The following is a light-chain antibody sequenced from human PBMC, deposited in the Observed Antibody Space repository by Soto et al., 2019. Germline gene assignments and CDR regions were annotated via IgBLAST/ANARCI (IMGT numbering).Light chain of an antibody. Sequence: QSVLTQPPSVSGAPGQRVTISCTGSSSNIGAGYAVHWYQQLPGTAPKLLIYSNSNRPSGVPDRLSGSKSGTSASLAITGLQAEDEADYYCQSYDSSLSGSVFGGGTKLTVL. CDR2: SNS. CDR3: QSYDSSLSGSV. J-gene: IGLJ3*02. V-gene: IGLV1-40*01. CDR1: SSNIGAGYA.